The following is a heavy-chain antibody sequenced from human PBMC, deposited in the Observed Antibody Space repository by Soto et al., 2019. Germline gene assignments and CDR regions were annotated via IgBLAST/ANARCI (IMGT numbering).Heavy chain of an antibody. CDR2: IKQDGSEK. CDR3: ARDLGRTAAGYYYYYAMDV. V-gene: IGHV3-7*01. Sequence: SMRLPWTPSGFSFNNYLLNLARKAPATGLDWVPNIKQDGSEKYFVDSVKGRFTISRDNAKNSLYLQMNSLRAGDTAVYYCARDLGRTAAGYYYYYAMDVWGQGTTVTVSS. J-gene: IGHJ6*02. CDR1: GFSFNNYL. D-gene: IGHD2-2*01.